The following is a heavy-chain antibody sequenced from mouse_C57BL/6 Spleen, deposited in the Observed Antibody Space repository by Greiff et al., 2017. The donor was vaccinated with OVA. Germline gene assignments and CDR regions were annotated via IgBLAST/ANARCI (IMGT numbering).Heavy chain of an antibody. CDR3: ARRGGSSYWYFDV. CDR2: ISYDGST. Sequence: ESGPGLVKPSQSLSLTCSVTGYSITSGYYWNWIRQFPGNKLEWMGYISYDGSTNYNPSLKNRFSITRDTSKNQFFLKLNSVTTEDTATYDCARRGGSSYWYFDVWGTGTTVTVSS. CDR1: GYSITSGYY. D-gene: IGHD1-1*01. V-gene: IGHV3-6*01. J-gene: IGHJ1*03.